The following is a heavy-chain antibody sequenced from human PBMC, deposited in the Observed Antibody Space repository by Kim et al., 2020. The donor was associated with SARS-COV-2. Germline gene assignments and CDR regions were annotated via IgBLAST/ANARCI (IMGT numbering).Heavy chain of an antibody. Sequence: ISYDGNNEYYVGSMKGRFTVARDNSKNMVYLQMNSLRVEDTAVYYCGNFQNWGQGTLVTVSS. CDR2: ISYDGNNE. V-gene: IGHV3-30*03. J-gene: IGHJ4*02. CDR3: GNFQN. D-gene: IGHD3-3*01.